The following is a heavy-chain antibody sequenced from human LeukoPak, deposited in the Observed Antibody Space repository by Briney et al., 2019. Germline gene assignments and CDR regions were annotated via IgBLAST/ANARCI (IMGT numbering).Heavy chain of an antibody. Sequence: SETLSLTCTVSGYSISSGYYWGWIRQPPGKGLEWIGSIYHSGSTYYNPSLKSRVTISVDTSKNQFSLKLSSVTAADTAVYYCARVGANRWGYWGQGTLVTVSS. CDR1: GYSISSGYY. V-gene: IGHV4-38-2*02. D-gene: IGHD1-26*01. J-gene: IGHJ4*02. CDR3: ARVGANRWGY. CDR2: IYHSGST.